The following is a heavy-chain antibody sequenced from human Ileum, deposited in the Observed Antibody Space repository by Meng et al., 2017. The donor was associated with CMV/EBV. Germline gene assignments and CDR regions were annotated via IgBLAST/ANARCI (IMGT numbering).Heavy chain of an antibody. Sequence: ESLKIPCAASGFTFSRYTITWVRQAPGKGLEWVSVISAEGTRTYYADPVKGRFTISRDNSENPVDLQMNSLRVDDTGVYYCVRGGFGVVTDYWGQGALVTVSS. V-gene: IGHV3-23*01. J-gene: IGHJ4*02. CDR1: GFTFSRYT. D-gene: IGHD3-3*01. CDR2: ISAEGTRT. CDR3: VRGGFGVVTDY.